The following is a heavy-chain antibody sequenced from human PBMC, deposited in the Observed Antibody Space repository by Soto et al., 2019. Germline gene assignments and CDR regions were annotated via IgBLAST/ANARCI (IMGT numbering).Heavy chain of an antibody. CDR2: ISGSGGST. Sequence: LRLSCAASGFTFSSYAMSWVRQAPGQGLEWVSAISGSGGSTYFADSVNGRFTISRDNSKNTLCLQMNSLRAEDTAEYYCANAVPLWPVGGMDVWGQGTTVTDSS. J-gene: IGHJ6*02. CDR3: ANAVPLWPVGGMDV. V-gene: IGHV3-23*01. CDR1: GFTFSSYA. D-gene: IGHD5-18*01.